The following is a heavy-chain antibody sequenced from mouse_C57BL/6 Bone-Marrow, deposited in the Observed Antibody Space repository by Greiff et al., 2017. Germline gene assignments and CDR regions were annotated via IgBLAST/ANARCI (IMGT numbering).Heavy chain of an antibody. CDR1: GFSLTSYG. CDR3: AKKNGTWGYFDV. V-gene: IGHV2-5*01. D-gene: IGHD3-3*01. J-gene: IGHJ1*03. CDR2: IWRGGST. Sequence: QVQLKESGPGLVQPSQSLSITCTVSGFSLTSYGVHWVRQSPGRGLEWLGVIWRGGSTDYNAAFMSRLSITKDNSKGQVFFKMNSLQADDTAIYYCAKKNGTWGYFDVWGTGTTVTVSS.